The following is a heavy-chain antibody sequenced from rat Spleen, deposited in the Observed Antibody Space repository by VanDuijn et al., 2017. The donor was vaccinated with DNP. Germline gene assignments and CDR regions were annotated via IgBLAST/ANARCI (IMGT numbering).Heavy chain of an antibody. CDR2: IGTGGGNT. CDR3: ARHTLGINPYFDY. J-gene: IGHJ2*01. Sequence: EVQLVESGGGLVQPGGSLKLSCVASGFTFNNYWMTWIRQAPGKGLEWVASIGTGGGNTYYRDSVKGRFTISRDNAKSTLYLQMDSLRSEDTATYYCARHTLGINPYFDYWGQGVMVTVSS. V-gene: IGHV5-31*01. D-gene: IGHD1-9*01. CDR1: GFTFNNYW.